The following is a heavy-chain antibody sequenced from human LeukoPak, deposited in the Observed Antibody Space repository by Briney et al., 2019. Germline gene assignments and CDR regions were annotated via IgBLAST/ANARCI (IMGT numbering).Heavy chain of an antibody. CDR2: VSYDGNNK. J-gene: IGHJ4*02. Sequence: HPGGSLRLSCAASGFTFSDYAMHWVRQAPGEGLEWVAVVSYDGNNKYYADSVKGRFTISRDNSKNTLYLQMNSLRAEDTAVYYCARVASPDYYDSSGLTYYFDYWGQGTLVTVSS. CDR3: ARVASPDYYDSSGLTYYFDY. V-gene: IGHV3-30*17. CDR1: GFTFSDYA. D-gene: IGHD3-22*01.